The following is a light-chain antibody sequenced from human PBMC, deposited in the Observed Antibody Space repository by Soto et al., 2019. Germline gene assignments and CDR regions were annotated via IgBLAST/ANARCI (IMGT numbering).Light chain of an antibody. J-gene: IGKJ1*01. CDR1: QSVGTN. CDR2: DAS. CDR3: QQYNNWWT. V-gene: IGKV3-15*01. Sequence: IVMTQSPATLSVSPGERATLSCRASQSVGTNLAWYQQKPGQAPSLLIYDASTRATGIPARFSGSGSGTEFTLTISSLQSEDFAVYYCQQYNNWWTFGQGTRWIS.